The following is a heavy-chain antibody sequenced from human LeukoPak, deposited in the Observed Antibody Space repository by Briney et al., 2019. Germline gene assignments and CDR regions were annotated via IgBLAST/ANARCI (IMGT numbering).Heavy chain of an antibody. V-gene: IGHV1-18*01. D-gene: IGHD6-13*01. CDR2: ISACNGNT. CDR3: ARDDRGGRVTAAGTLTADYYYYGMDV. Sequence: ASVKVSCKASGYTFTSYGISWVRQAPGQGLEWMGWISACNGNTNYAQKLQGRVTVTTDTSTSTAYMELRSLRSDDTAVYYCARDDRGGRVTAAGTLTADYYYYGMDVWGQGTTVTVSS. CDR1: GYTFTSYG. J-gene: IGHJ6*02.